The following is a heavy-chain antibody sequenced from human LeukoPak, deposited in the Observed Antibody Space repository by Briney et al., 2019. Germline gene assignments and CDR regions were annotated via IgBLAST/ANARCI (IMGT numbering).Heavy chain of an antibody. Sequence: ASVTVSCTASGYTFTSYGISWVRQAPGQGLEWMGWISAYNGNTNYAQKLQGRVTMTTDTSTSTAYMELRSLRSDDTAVYYCARSKRRTYYYDSSGYSNWGQGTLVTVSS. D-gene: IGHD3-22*01. J-gene: IGHJ1*01. CDR1: GYTFTSYG. V-gene: IGHV1-18*01. CDR2: ISAYNGNT. CDR3: ARSKRRTYYYDSSGYSN.